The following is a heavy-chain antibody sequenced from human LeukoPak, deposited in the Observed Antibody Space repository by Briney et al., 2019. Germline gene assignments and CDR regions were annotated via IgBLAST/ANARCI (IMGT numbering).Heavy chain of an antibody. CDR2: IKSKSERGTT. CDR3: TSNLYCSTSSCYTLDN. D-gene: IGHD2-2*02. J-gene: IGHJ4*02. Sequence: GGSLRLSCAASGFTFSNGWMSWVRQAPGKGLEWVGRIKSKSERGTTDYAAPVKGRFTISRDGSTNTVYLHKNSLKTEDTAVYFCTSNLYCSTSSCYTLDNWGQGTLVAVSS. CDR1: GFTFSNGW. V-gene: IGHV3-15*01.